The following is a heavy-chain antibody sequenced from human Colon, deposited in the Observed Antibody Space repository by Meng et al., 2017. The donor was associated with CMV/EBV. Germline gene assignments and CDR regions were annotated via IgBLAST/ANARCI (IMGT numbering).Heavy chain of an antibody. D-gene: IGHD2-2*01. CDR1: GFTFSNYE. Sequence: GESLKISCAASGFTFSNYEMNWVRQAPGKGLEWISYISCNSRMIYYADSVKGRFTISRDNAKKSLYLEMNSLRAEDTAVYYCARDERLAVVVPAAMPDAFDVWGQGTMVTVSS. CDR2: ISCNSRMI. CDR3: ARDERLAVVVPAAMPDAFDV. J-gene: IGHJ3*01. V-gene: IGHV3-48*03.